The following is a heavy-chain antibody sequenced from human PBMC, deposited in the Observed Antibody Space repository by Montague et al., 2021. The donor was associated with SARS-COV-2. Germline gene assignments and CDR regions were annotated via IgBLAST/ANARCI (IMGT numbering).Heavy chain of an antibody. Sequence: SLRLSCAASGFTFNTYYIHWVRQAPGKGLLWVSRINSDGSSTTYADSVKGRFTITRDNAKNTVYLQMNSLRAEDTAVYYCARDREPWLLQYYFDYWGQGTLVTVSS. CDR1: GFTFNTYY. J-gene: IGHJ4*02. D-gene: IGHD6-19*01. CDR2: INSDGSST. V-gene: IGHV3-74*01. CDR3: ARDREPWLLQYYFDY.